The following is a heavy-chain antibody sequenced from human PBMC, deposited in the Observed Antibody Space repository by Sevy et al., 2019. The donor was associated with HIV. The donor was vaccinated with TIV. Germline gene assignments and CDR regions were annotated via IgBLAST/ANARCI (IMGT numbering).Heavy chain of an antibody. CDR3: ATGGGYSGSPVGALDI. CDR2: IYNGGST. CDR1: GFTVSSNY. J-gene: IGHJ3*02. D-gene: IGHD1-26*01. Sequence: GGSLRLSCAASGFTVSSNYMSWVRQAPGKGLEWVSVIYNGGSTYYADSVKGRFTISRDNSKNTLYLQMNSLRAEDTALYYCATGGGYSGSPVGALDIWGQGTMVTVSS. V-gene: IGHV3-53*01.